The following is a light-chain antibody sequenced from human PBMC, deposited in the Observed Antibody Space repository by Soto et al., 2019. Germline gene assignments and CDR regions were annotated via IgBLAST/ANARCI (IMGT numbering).Light chain of an antibody. CDR2: GAS. CDR1: QTVGKNS. V-gene: IGKV3-20*01. CDR3: QQYDGSST. J-gene: IGKJ1*01. Sequence: ENVLTQSPGTLSLSPGERATLPCRASQTVGKNSLAWYQQNPGQAPRLLIYGASTRATGIPDRFSGSGSGTDFTLTITRLEPEDFAVYYCQQYDGSSTFGQGTKVDIK.